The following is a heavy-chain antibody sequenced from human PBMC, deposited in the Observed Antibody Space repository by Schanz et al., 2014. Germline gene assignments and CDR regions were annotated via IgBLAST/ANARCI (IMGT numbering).Heavy chain of an antibody. J-gene: IGHJ2*01. V-gene: IGHV1-18*01. CDR1: GYTFTSYG. Sequence: QVQLVQSGAEVKKPGASVKVSCKASGYTFTSYGISWVRQAPGQGLEWMGWISAYNGNTNYAQKLQGRVTMTTDTSTSTAYMELSSLTSDDTAVYFCARDVGRPGHFWYFDLWGRGTLVTVSS. D-gene: IGHD1-1*01. CDR2: ISAYNGNT. CDR3: ARDVGRPGHFWYFDL.